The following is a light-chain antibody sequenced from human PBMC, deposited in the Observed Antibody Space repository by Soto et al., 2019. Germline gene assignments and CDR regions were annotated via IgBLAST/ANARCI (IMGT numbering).Light chain of an antibody. CDR3: SSCAGSNNPYV. CDR1: SSDVGGCKF. Sequence: QSARTQPPSASGSPGQSVTISCTGTSSDVGGCKFVSWYQQYPGKAPKLIIYEVSKRTSGVPDRFSGFKSGNTASLTVSGLQAEDEADYYCSSCAGSNNPYVFGTGTKLTVL. V-gene: IGLV2-8*01. CDR2: EVS. J-gene: IGLJ1*01.